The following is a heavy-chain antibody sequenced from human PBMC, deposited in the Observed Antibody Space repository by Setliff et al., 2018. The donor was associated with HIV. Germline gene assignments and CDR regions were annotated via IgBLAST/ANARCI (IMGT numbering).Heavy chain of an antibody. CDR2: IYTSGST. Sequence: PSETLSLTCTVSGGSISSYYWSWIRQPAGKGLEWIGRIYTSGSTNYNPSLKSRVTMSVDTSKNQFSLKLSSVTAADTAVYYCARRESYYDILNGRAFDAFDIWGQGTMVTVSS. CDR3: ARRESYYDILNGRAFDAFDI. V-gene: IGHV4-4*07. J-gene: IGHJ3*02. D-gene: IGHD3-9*01. CDR1: GGSISSYY.